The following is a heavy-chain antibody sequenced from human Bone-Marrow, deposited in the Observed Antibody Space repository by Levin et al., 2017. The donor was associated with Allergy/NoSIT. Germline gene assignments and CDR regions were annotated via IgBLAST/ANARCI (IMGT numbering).Heavy chain of an antibody. CDR2: INPNSGGT. Sequence: ASVKVSCKASGYTFTGYYMHWVRQAPGQGLEWMGRINPNSGGTNYAQKFQGRVTMTRDTSISTAYMELSRLRSDDTAVYYCARDQGADGRVAGGFDPWGQGTLVTVSS. V-gene: IGHV1-2*06. D-gene: IGHD1-14*01. CDR1: GYTFTGYY. J-gene: IGHJ5*02. CDR3: ARDQGADGRVAGGFDP.